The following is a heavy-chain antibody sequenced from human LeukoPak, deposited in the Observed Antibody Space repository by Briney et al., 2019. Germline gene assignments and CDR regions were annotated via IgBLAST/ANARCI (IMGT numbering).Heavy chain of an antibody. V-gene: IGHV1-69*06. J-gene: IGHJ4*02. D-gene: IGHD2-2*01. CDR1: GGTFSSYA. Sequence: SVKVPCKASGGTFSSYAISWVRQAPGQGLEWMGGIIPIFGTANYAQKFQGRVTITADKSTSTAYMELSSLRSEDTAVYYCVRSLATRYCSSTSCRPFDYWGQGTLVTVSS. CDR3: VRSLATRYCSSTSCRPFDY. CDR2: IIPIFGTA.